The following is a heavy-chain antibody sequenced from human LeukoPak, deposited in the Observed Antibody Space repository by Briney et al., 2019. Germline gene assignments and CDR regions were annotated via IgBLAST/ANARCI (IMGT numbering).Heavy chain of an antibody. CDR1: GYTFTSYY. D-gene: IGHD3-22*01. J-gene: IGHJ4*02. Sequence: ASVKVSCKASGYTFTSYYMHWVRQAPGQGLEWVGIINPSGGSTSYVQKFQGRVTMTRDTSTSTVYMELSSLRSEDTAVYYCAREVLNYDSRGYYFDYWGQGTLVTASS. V-gene: IGHV1-46*01. CDR3: AREVLNYDSRGYYFDY. CDR2: INPSGGST.